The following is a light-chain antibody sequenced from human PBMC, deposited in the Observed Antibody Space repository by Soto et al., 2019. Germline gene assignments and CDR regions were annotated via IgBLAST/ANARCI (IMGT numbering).Light chain of an antibody. CDR3: QQANSFPLT. CDR2: KAS. Sequence: DIQMTHSPSTLSASVVDIVTITFRAVQSVSSWLAWYQQKPGKAPKLLIYKASALESGVPSRFSGSGSGTDLTLTISSLQPEDFATYYCQQANSFPLTFGGGTKVDIK. CDR1: QSVSSW. J-gene: IGKJ4*01. V-gene: IGKV1-5*03.